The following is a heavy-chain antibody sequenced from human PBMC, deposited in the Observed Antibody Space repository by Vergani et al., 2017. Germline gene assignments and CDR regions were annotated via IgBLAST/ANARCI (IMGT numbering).Heavy chain of an antibody. J-gene: IGHJ4*02. CDR1: GYTFSNYY. Sequence: QVQVVQSGAEVKKSGASVKVSCKTSGYTFSNYYMHWVRQAPGRGLEWMGIINPSGGHTNHAQKFQGRVTMTRDTSTSTVYMEVSSLRSEDTAIYYWARGDYGILGGYRYWGQGTLVNVSA. CDR3: ARGDYGILGGYRY. CDR2: INPSGGHT. D-gene: IGHD3-9*01. V-gene: IGHV1-46*03.